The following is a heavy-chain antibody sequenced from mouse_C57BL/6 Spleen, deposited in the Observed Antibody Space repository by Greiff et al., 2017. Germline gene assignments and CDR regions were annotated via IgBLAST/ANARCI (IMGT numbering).Heavy chain of an antibody. CDR2: LYPGSGST. D-gene: IGHD1-1*01. V-gene: IGHV1-55*01. Sequence: QVQLQQSGAELVKPGASVKMSCKASGYTFTSYWITWVKQRPGQGLEWIGDLYPGSGSTNYNEKFKSKATLTVDTSSSTAYMQLSSLTSEDSAVYYCARGYYYGSSPHAMDYWGQGTSVTVSS. J-gene: IGHJ4*01. CDR3: ARGYYYGSSPHAMDY. CDR1: GYTFTSYW.